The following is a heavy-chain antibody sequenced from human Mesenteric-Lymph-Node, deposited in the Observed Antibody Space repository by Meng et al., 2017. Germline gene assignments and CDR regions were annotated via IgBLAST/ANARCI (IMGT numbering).Heavy chain of an antibody. Sequence: GESLKISCAASGFTFSSYSMNWVRQAPGKGLEWVSSISTSSNYIYYADSVKGRFTISRDNAKNSVSLQMNSLRAEDTAVYYCARIWYTAAAGDYWGQGIVVTVSS. V-gene: IGHV3-21*01. CDR1: GFTFSSYS. J-gene: IGHJ4*02. D-gene: IGHD6-13*01. CDR2: ISTSSNYI. CDR3: ARIWYTAAAGDY.